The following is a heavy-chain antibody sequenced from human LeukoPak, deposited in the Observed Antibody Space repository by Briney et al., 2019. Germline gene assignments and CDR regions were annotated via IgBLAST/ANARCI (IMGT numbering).Heavy chain of an antibody. Sequence: PSETLSLTCTVSGGSISSGGYYWSWIRQPPGKGLEWIGYIYHSGSTYYNPSLKSRVTISVDRSKNQFSLKLSSVTAADTAVYYCARGLSDVRGVTRIFYYYYGMDVWGQGTTVTVSS. D-gene: IGHD3-10*01. V-gene: IGHV4-30-2*01. CDR3: ARGLSDVRGVTRIFYYYYGMDV. CDR1: GGSISSGGYY. CDR2: IYHSGST. J-gene: IGHJ6*02.